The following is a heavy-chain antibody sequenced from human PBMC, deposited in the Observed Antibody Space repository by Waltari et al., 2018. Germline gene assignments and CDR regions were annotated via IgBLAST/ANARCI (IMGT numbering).Heavy chain of an antibody. CDR3: AGDRESR. Sequence: EVQLVESGGDLVQPGGSLSLSCAAFTFREYGMSWVRQAPGKGLEWVAIINPDRSSIYYLDSVKGRFTISRDNAKKSLYLQMNSLRVEDTAVYYCAGDRESRWGQGTTVTVSS. CDR1: FTFREYG. J-gene: IGHJ6*02. CDR2: INPDRSSI. V-gene: IGHV3-7*01.